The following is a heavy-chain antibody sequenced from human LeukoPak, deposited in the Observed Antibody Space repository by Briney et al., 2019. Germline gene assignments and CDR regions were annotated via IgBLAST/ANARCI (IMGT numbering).Heavy chain of an antibody. CDR1: GGSISSYY. CDR3: AGMVRGVIVTDAFDI. CDR2: ISYSGST. D-gene: IGHD3-10*01. Sequence: SETLSLTCTVSGGSISSYYWNWIRQSPTKGLEWIGYISYSGSTNYNPSLKSRVTISVDTSKNQFSLKLSSVTAADTAVYYCAGMVRGVIVTDAFDIWGQGTMVTVSS. V-gene: IGHV4-59*01. J-gene: IGHJ3*02.